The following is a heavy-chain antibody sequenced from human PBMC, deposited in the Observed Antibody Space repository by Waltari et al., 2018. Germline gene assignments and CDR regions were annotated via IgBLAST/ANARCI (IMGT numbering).Heavy chain of an antibody. CDR3: TRVGGPTTDFFYGLDV. J-gene: IGHJ6*02. CDR1: GASISGSTAY. Sequence: QLQLQESVPGVVRPSEALSLTCSVSGASISGSTAYWGWIRQPPGKGLEWIGSVYYSGSTYYSSSLRSRVTISVDTSKNQFSLKLDSVTAADTAVYYCTRVGGPTTDFFYGLDVWGQGTTVTVSS. D-gene: IGHD3-16*01. CDR2: VYYSGST. V-gene: IGHV4-39*07.